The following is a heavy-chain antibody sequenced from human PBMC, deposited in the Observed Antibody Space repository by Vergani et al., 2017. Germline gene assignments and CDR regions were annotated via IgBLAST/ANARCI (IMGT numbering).Heavy chain of an antibody. Sequence: QVQLVESGGGVVQPGRSLRLSCAASGFTFSSYGMHWVRQAPGKGLEWVAVIWYDGSNKYYADSVKGRFTISRDNSKNTLYLQMNSLRAEDTAVYYCARGPRIAVAGRSDFDYWGQGTLVTVSS. D-gene: IGHD6-19*01. V-gene: IGHV3-33*01. CDR3: ARGPRIAVAGRSDFDY. CDR1: GFTFSSYG. CDR2: IWYDGSNK. J-gene: IGHJ4*02.